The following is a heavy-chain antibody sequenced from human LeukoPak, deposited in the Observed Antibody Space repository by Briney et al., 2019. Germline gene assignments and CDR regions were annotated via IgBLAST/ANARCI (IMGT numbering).Heavy chain of an antibody. D-gene: IGHD3-10*01. Sequence: ASVKVSCKASGYTFTSYHIAWVRQAPGRGLAWMGWISAYNGIPKYAEDLQGRITMTIDTSTRTAYMELRSLRSDDTAVYYCARDHSGFHFDYWRQGTLVSVSS. CDR1: GYTFTSYH. CDR3: ARDHSGFHFDY. CDR2: ISAYNGIP. J-gene: IGHJ4*02. V-gene: IGHV1-18*01.